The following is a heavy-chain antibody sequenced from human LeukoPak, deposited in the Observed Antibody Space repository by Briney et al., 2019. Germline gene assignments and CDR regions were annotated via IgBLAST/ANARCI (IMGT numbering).Heavy chain of an antibody. D-gene: IGHD1-26*01. J-gene: IGHJ4*02. Sequence: ASVKVSCKASGYPFKTYGISWVRQAPGQGLEWMGWINPNSGGTNYAQKFQGRVTMTRDTSISTAYMELSRLRSDDTAVYYCASGSYSDYWGQGTLVTVSS. V-gene: IGHV1-2*02. CDR2: INPNSGGT. CDR3: ASGSYSDY. CDR1: GYPFKTYG.